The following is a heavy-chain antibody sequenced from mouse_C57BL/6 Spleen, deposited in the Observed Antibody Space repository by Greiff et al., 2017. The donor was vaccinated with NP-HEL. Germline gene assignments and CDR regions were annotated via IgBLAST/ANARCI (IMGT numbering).Heavy chain of an antibody. CDR3: ARSGIYYYGSSLWFAY. J-gene: IGHJ3*01. V-gene: IGHV1-50*01. Sequence: QVQLQQPGAELVKPGASVKLSCKASGYTFTSYWMQWVKQRPGQGLEWIGEIDPSDSYTNYNQKFKGKATLTVDTSSSTAYMQLSSLTSEDSAVYYCARSGIYYYGSSLWFAYWGQGTLVTVSA. CDR2: IDPSDSYT. D-gene: IGHD1-1*01. CDR1: GYTFTSYW.